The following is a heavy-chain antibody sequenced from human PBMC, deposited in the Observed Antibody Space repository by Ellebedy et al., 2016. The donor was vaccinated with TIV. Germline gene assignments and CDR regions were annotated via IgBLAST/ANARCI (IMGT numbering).Heavy chain of an antibody. D-gene: IGHD3-22*01. V-gene: IGHV3-23*01. CDR3: AKGPGYYHDSSGYYANY. J-gene: IGHJ4*02. Sequence: PGGSLRLSCAASGFTFSNYAMSWVRQTTGKGLEWVSAISGGGGSTYSLDSVKGRFTISRDDSKNTVYLQMNSLRAEDTAVYYCAKGPGYYHDSSGYYANYWGQGTLVTVSS. CDR1: GFTFSNYA. CDR2: ISGGGGST.